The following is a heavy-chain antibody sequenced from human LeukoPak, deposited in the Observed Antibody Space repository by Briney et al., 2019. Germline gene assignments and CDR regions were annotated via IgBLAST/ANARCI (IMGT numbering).Heavy chain of an antibody. CDR3: AKTRSGVVDDAFDF. CDR1: GFTFSSYV. CDR2: IRYDGSNK. V-gene: IGHV3-30*02. Sequence: GGSLRLSCAASGFTFSSYVMHWVRQAPGKGLEWVAFIRYDGSNKYYADSVKGRFTISRDNSKNTLFLQMNSLRAEDTAVYYCAKTRSGVVDDAFDFWGQGTMVTVSS. D-gene: IGHD3-3*01. J-gene: IGHJ3*01.